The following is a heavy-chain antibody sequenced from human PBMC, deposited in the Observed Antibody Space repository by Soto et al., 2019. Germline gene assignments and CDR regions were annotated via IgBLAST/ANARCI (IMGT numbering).Heavy chain of an antibody. CDR3: ARRVRDGYYFDY. CDR1: GCSISSSSYY. D-gene: IGHD3-22*01. CDR2: IYYSGST. Sequence: SETLSLTCTFSGCSISSSSYYVGWVRQPPGKGLEWIGRIYYSGSTYYNPSLKSRVTISVDTSKNQFSLKLSSVTAADTAVYYCARRVRDGYYFDYWGQGTLVTVSS. J-gene: IGHJ4*02. V-gene: IGHV4-39*01.